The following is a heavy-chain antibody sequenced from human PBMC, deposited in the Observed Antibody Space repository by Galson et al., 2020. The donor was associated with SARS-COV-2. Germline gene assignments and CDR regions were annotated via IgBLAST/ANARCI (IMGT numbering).Heavy chain of an antibody. CDR1: GGSISSYY. V-gene: IGHV4-59*01. CDR2: IYYSGST. CDR3: ARGDEYYDFWGGYSDGRDV. Sequence: SETLSLTCTVSGGSISSYYWSWIRQPPGKGLEWIGYIYYSGSTNYNPSLKSRVTISVDTSKNQFSLKLSSVTAADTAVYYCARGDEYYDFWGGYSDGRDVWGQGTTVTVSS. D-gene: IGHD3-3*01. J-gene: IGHJ6*02.